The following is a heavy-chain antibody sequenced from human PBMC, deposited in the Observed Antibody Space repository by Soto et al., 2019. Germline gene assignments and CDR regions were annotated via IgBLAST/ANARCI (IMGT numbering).Heavy chain of an antibody. CDR3: AADPLYDYDSSGPYVFAI. Sequence: SVKVSCKAAGLTFTSSPVHWVRQARGQRVEWIGWIVVGSGNTNYAHKFQERVANTRDTYTSPAYMELSRLRSEDTAVYFCAADPLYDYDSSGPYVFAIWGKGTMVT. D-gene: IGHD3-22*01. CDR1: GLTFTSSP. J-gene: IGHJ3*02. CDR2: IVVGSGNT. V-gene: IGHV1-58*01.